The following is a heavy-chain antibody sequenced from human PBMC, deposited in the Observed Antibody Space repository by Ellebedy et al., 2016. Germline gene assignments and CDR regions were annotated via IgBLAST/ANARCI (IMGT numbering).Heavy chain of an antibody. V-gene: IGHV2-5*02. J-gene: IGHJ4*02. Sequence: SGPTLVKPTQTLTLTCTFSGFSLSTGGVGVGWVRQPPGKALEWVGAIFWDDDRRYSASLKSRLTITKGTSKNQVVLTMTNMDPLDTGTYYCAHSHTWNDHFDFWGQGTLVTVSS. CDR2: IFWDDDR. CDR3: AHSHTWNDHFDF. D-gene: IGHD1-20*01. CDR1: GFSLSTGGVG.